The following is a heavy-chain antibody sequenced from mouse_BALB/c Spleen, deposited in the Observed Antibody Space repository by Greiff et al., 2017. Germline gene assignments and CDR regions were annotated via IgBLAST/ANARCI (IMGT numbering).Heavy chain of an antibody. CDR1: GFTFSDYY. J-gene: IGHJ4*01. CDR2: ISDGGSYT. Sequence: EVMLVESGGGLVKPGGSLKLSCAASGFTFSDYYMYWVRQTPEKRLEWVATISDGGSYTYYPDSVKGRFTISRDNAKNNLYLQMSSLKSEDTAMYYCARDGGDYYAMDYWGQGTSVTVSS. CDR3: ARDGGDYYAMDY. V-gene: IGHV5-4*02.